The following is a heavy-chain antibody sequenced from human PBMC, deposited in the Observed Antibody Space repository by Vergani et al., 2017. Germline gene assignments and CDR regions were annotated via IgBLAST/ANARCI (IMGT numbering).Heavy chain of an antibody. CDR3: AKDQGGSDHLYYYDGMDV. CDR2: ISYDGSNK. CDR1: GFTFSSYG. J-gene: IGHJ6*02. D-gene: IGHD1-26*01. Sequence: QVQLVESGGGVVQPGRSLRLSCAASGFTFSSYGMHWVRQAPGKGLEWVAVISYDGSNKYYADSVKGRFTISRDNSKNTLYLQMNSLRAEDTAVYYCAKDQGGSDHLYYYDGMDVWGQGTTVTVSS. V-gene: IGHV3-30*18.